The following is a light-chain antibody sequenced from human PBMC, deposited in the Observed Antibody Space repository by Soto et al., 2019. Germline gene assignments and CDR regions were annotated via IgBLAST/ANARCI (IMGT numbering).Light chain of an antibody. V-gene: IGLV2-14*01. CDR1: SSDVGGYNY. CDR3: SSYTSSSPPHYV. CDR2: EVS. J-gene: IGLJ1*01. Sequence: QSVLTQPASVSGSPGQSITISCTGTSSDVGGYNYVSWYQQHPGKAPKLMIYEVSNRPSGVSNRFSGSKSGNTASLTISGLQAEDEADYYCSSYTSSSPPHYVFGTGTKVTVL.